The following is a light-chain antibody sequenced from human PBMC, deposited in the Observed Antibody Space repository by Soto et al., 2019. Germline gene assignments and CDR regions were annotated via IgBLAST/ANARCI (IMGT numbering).Light chain of an antibody. CDR1: QSVSSY. CDR2: DAS. CDR3: LQRSNWQYT. J-gene: IGKJ2*01. Sequence: EIVLTQSPATLSLSPGERATLSCRASQSVSSYLAWYQQKPGQAPRLLIYDASNWVTGIPASFSGSGSGTDFTLTISSLEPEDFAVYYCLQRSNWQYTFVQDTKVEIK. V-gene: IGKV3-11*01.